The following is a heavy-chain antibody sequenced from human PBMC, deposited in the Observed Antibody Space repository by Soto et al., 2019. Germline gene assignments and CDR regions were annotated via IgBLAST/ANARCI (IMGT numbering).Heavy chain of an antibody. CDR1: GFTVSNSY. CDR3: ARCDGSATYCFFFAY. Sequence: GGSLRLSCAASGFTVSNSYMSWVRRAPGKGLEWVSAIYSGGSTYYADSVKGRFTISRDNSRNTLYLQMNSLRAEDTAVYFCARCDGSATYCFFFAYWGQGTPVTVSS. V-gene: IGHV3-66*01. CDR2: IYSGGST. J-gene: IGHJ4*02. D-gene: IGHD3-10*01.